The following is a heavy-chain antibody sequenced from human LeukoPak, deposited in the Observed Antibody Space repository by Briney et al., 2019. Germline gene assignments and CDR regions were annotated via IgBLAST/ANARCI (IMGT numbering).Heavy chain of an antibody. Sequence: ASVEVSCKASGYTFTSYGISWVRQAPGQGLEWMGWISAYNGKTRYAQKFQDGVTMTTDTSTSMAYMELRSLSSDDTVVYFCARDRYNQADFAYWGQGALVTVSS. CDR1: GYTFTSYG. D-gene: IGHD1-14*01. J-gene: IGHJ4*02. V-gene: IGHV1-18*01. CDR2: ISAYNGKT. CDR3: ARDRYNQADFAY.